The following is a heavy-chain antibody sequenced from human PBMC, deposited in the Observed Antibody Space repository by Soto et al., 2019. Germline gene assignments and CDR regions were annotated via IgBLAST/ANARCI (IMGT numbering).Heavy chain of an antibody. V-gene: IGHV2-5*02. CDR2: IYWDDSK. CDR1: GFSLTTDRVG. J-gene: IGHJ4*02. Sequence: QITLKESGPTLVKPTQTRTLTCTFSGFSLTTDRVGVGWILQPPGEALEWLAVIYWDDSKTYRPSLESRLTITKDTSKNQVALTMTNMDSLDTATYYCAHAYGGRSLYWGQGTLVTVSS. CDR3: AHAYGGRSLY. D-gene: IGHD1-26*01.